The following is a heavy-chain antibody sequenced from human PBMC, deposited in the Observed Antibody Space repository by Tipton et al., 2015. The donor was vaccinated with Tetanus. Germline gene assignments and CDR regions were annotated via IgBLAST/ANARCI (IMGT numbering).Heavy chain of an antibody. Sequence: QLVQSGAEVKKPGASVKVSCKASGYTFTSYDINWVRQATGQGLEWMGWMNPNSGNTGYAQKFQDRVTMTRNTSISTAYMELSSLRSEDTAVYYCASTRYCSGGSCYAQFDPWGQGTLVTVSS. V-gene: IGHV1-8*01. CDR1: GYTFTSYD. J-gene: IGHJ5*02. D-gene: IGHD2-15*01. CDR3: ASTRYCSGGSCYAQFDP. CDR2: MNPNSGNT.